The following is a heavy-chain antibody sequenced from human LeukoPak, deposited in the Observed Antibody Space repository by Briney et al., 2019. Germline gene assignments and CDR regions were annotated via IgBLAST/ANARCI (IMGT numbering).Heavy chain of an antibody. J-gene: IGHJ4*02. D-gene: IGHD4-17*01. Sequence: ASVKLSCKASGGTFSSYAISWVRQAPGQGLEWMGGIIPIFGTANYAQKFQGRVTITADESTSTAYMELSSLRSEDTAVYYCARDRRHGDYDEYWGQGTLVTVSS. V-gene: IGHV1-69*13. CDR3: ARDRRHGDYDEY. CDR2: IIPIFGTA. CDR1: GGTFSSYA.